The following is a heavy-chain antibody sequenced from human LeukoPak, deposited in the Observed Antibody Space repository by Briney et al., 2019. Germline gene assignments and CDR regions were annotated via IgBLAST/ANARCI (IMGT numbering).Heavy chain of an antibody. CDR1: GYTFIGYY. CDR2: INPHNGDT. V-gene: IGHV1-2*02. J-gene: IGHJ4*02. CDR3: ATVRDIVVGGGPYYFDY. D-gene: IGHD2-15*01. Sequence: GVSVKVSCEASGYTFIGYYLHWVRQAPGQGLEWMGWINPHNGDTNYAQKFQGRVTMTRDTSITTAYMELSRLKSDDTAVYYCATVRDIVVGGGPYYFDYWGQGTLVTVSS.